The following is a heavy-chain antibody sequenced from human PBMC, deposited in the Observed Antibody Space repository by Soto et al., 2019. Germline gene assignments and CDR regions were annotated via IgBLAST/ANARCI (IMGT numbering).Heavy chain of an antibody. CDR3: ARSVEGHFDY. CDR2: ITSDTNTI. Sequence: EAQLGESGGGLVQPGGSLRLSCVASGFPFSIDSMNWVRQAPGKGLEWSSYITSDTNTIKYADSVKGRFTISRDNAKNLVYLQMNSLRDEDTAVYFCARSVEGHFDYWGQGTVVTVSS. D-gene: IGHD6-19*01. J-gene: IGHJ4*02. V-gene: IGHV3-48*02. CDR1: GFPFSIDS.